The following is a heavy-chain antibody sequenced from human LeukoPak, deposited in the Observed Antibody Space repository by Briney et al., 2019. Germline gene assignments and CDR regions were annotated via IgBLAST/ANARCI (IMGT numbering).Heavy chain of an antibody. CDR3: ARDGGSLGHY. CDR1: GFTFSGYG. CDR2: IRYDGTNK. D-gene: IGHD3-16*01. J-gene: IGHJ4*02. Sequence: PGGSLRLSCAASGFTFSGYGMHWVRQAPGKGLEWVAFIRYDGTNKYYADSVKGRFTISRDNAKNSLYLQMNSLRAEDTAVYYCARDGGSLGHYWGQGTLVTVSS. V-gene: IGHV3-30*02.